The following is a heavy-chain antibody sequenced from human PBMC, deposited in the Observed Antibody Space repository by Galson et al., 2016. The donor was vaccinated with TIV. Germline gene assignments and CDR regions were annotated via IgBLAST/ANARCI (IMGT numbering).Heavy chain of an antibody. CDR2: ISDGGNT. D-gene: IGHD2-15*01. CDR1: GLSVSINY. Sequence: SLRLSCAASGLSVSINYMTWIRQAPGKGLEWVSLISDGGNTYYAASVKGRFTISRDNSKYTLDLQMNSLRVEDTAVYYCARDRVVDATYYYYYYGMDVWGQGTAVTVSS. J-gene: IGHJ6*02. CDR3: ARDRVVDATYYYYYYGMDV. V-gene: IGHV3-66*02.